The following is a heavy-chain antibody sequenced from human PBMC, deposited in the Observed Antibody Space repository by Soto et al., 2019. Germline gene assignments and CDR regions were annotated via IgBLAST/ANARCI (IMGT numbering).Heavy chain of an antibody. V-gene: IGHV4-30-2*01. CDR3: SICVDTSRASGFFDD. Sequence: SETPCLTCAVSGCSISSGGYSWSWIRQPPGKGLEWIGYIYHSGSTYYNPSLKSRVTISVDRTKNQFSMKLRAVTAADTAVYYCSICVDTSRASGFFDDRGPRSLDPVSS. J-gene: IGHJ4*02. CDR1: GCSISSGGYS. D-gene: IGHD5-18*01. CDR2: IYHSGST.